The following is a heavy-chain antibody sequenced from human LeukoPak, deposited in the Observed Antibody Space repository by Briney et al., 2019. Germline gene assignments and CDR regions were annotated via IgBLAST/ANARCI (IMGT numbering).Heavy chain of an antibody. CDR2: IYYSGST. D-gene: IGHD3-10*01. J-gene: IGHJ4*02. CDR1: GGSISNGDYY. Sequence: PSETLSLTCIVSGGSISNGDYYWSWIRQPPGKGLEWFGYIYYSGSTYYNPSLKSGVTISVDTSKNQFSLKLSSVTAADTAVYYCVRVGVVRGVISHFDYWGQGTLVTVSS. V-gene: IGHV4-30-4*01. CDR3: VRVGVVRGVISHFDY.